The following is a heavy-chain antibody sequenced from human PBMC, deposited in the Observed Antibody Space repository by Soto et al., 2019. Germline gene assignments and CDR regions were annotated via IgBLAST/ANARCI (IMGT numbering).Heavy chain of an antibody. CDR1: GGTFSSYT. Sequence: QVQLVQSGAEVKKPGSSVKVSCKAPGGTFSSYTISWARQAPGQGLEWMGRIIPILGIANYAQKFQGRVTITGDKTTSRAYTELSSLRADDSAVYYCARGEQLRLGADSWGQGTMVTVS. V-gene: IGHV1-69*02. CDR2: IIPILGIA. CDR3: ARGEQLRLGADS. D-gene: IGHD6-13*01. J-gene: IGHJ4*02.